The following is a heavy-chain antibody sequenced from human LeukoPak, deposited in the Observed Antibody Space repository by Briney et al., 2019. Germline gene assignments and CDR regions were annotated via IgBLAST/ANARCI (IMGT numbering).Heavy chain of an antibody. Sequence: SETLSLTCTVSGVPISSGGYSWTWIRQPPGKGLEWIGYIYYSGSTYYNPSLKSRVTISVDTSKNRFSLKLSSVTAADTAVYYCARRFYYDSTENWFDPWGQGTLVTVSS. J-gene: IGHJ5*02. D-gene: IGHD3-22*01. V-gene: IGHV4-31*03. CDR3: ARRFYYDSTENWFDP. CDR2: IYYSGST. CDR1: GVPISSGGYS.